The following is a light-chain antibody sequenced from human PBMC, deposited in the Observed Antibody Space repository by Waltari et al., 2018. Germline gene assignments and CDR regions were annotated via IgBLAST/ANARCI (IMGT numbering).Light chain of an antibody. CDR2: DAS. CDR3: LQAYTYPLT. CDR1: QSISTY. V-gene: IGKV3-11*01. Sequence: EIVLTQSPDTLSLSPGERATLSCRASQSISTYLAWHQQKPGQAPRLLIYDASNRAPGIPARFSGSGSGTDFTLTISSLETEDFAVYYCLQAYTYPLTFGGGTKVEIK. J-gene: IGKJ4*01.